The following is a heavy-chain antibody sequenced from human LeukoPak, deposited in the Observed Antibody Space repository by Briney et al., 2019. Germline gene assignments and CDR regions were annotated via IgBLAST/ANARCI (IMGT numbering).Heavy chain of an antibody. J-gene: IGHJ4*02. Sequence: PGGSLRLSCAASVFTFSIYAIHWVRQSPGKGLEWVAVISSDGSNKYYADSVKGRFTISRDNSKNTLYLQMNSLRAEDMAVYYCAREKEKHHLLWGAYFDYWGQGTLVTVSS. V-gene: IGHV3-30*01. CDR1: VFTFSIYA. D-gene: IGHD3-16*01. CDR2: ISSDGSNK. CDR3: AREKEKHHLLWGAYFDY.